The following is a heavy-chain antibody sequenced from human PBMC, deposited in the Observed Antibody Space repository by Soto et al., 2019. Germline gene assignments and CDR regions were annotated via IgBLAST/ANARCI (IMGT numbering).Heavy chain of an antibody. V-gene: IGHV3-23*01. CDR1: GFTFSSYA. J-gene: IGHJ4*02. D-gene: IGHD2-15*01. CDR3: ARAPGYLWVEDLSSERLHES. Sequence: GGSLRLSCAASGFTFSSYAMSWVRQAPGKGLEWVSAISGSGGSTYYADSVKGRFTISRDNSKNTLYLQMNSLRAEDTAVYYCARAPGYLWVEDLSSERLHESWGQGTLVTVSS. CDR2: ISGSGGST.